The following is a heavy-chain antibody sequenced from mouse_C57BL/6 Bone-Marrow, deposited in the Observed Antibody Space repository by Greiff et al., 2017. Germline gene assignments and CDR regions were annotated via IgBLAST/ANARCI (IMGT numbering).Heavy chain of an antibody. CDR2: IDPENGDT. D-gene: IGHD1-1*01. J-gene: IGHJ3*01. V-gene: IGHV14-4*01. CDR3: TTVVFYGSSFPFAY. Sequence: EVQLQQSGAELVRPGASVKLSCTASGFNIKDDYMHWVKQRPEQGLEWIGWIDPENGDTEYASKFQGKATITADTSSNTAYLQLSSLTSEDTAVYYCTTVVFYGSSFPFAYWGQGTLVTVSA. CDR1: GFNIKDDY.